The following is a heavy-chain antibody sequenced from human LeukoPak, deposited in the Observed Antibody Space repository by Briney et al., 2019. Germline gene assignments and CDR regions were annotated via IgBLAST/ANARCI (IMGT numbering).Heavy chain of an antibody. J-gene: IGHJ4*02. CDR3: ARDGWPGSSYYRPFDY. Sequence: PGGSLRLSCAASGFTFSSYVMSWVRQAPGKGLEWVSVISGSGGSTYYADSVKGRFTISRDDAKSSLYLQMNSLRADDTAVYYCARDGWPGSSYYRPFDYWGQGTLVTVSS. CDR2: ISGSGGST. D-gene: IGHD6-13*01. V-gene: IGHV3-23*01. CDR1: GFTFSSYV.